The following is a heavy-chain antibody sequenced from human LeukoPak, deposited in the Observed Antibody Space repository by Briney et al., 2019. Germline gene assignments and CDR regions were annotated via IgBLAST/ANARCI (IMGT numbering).Heavy chain of an antibody. CDR3: ARHFVTYPHYFDY. J-gene: IGHJ4*02. D-gene: IGHD2-21*01. V-gene: IGHV4-59*08. CDR1: GGSISSYY. CDR2: IYYSGSA. Sequence: PSETLSLTCTVSGGSISSYYWSWLRQPPGKGLECIAFIYYSGSASYNPSLKSRVTISVDTSKNQFSLRLSSVTAADTAVYYCARHFVTYPHYFDYWGQGTLVTVSS.